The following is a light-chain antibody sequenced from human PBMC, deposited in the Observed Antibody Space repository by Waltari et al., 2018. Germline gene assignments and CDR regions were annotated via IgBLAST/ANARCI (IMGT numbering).Light chain of an antibody. CDR2: GAS. CDR3: QHYLRLPAT. CDR1: KLVSRA. V-gene: IGKV3-20*01. Sequence: EIVLTQPPGTLSLSPGERATPSCRSSKLVSRALAWYQQKPGQAPRSLSYGASNRATGIPDRFSGSGSGRDFSLTISSLEPEDFAVYYCQHYLRLPATFGQGTKVEIK. J-gene: IGKJ1*01.